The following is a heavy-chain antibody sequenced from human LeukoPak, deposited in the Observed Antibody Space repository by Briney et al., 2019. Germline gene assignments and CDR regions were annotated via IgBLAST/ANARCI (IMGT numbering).Heavy chain of an antibody. CDR1: GYTFTSYG. J-gene: IGHJ4*02. V-gene: IGHV1-18*01. D-gene: IGHD6-13*01. CDR3: ARDPGIAAAGTSPRLDY. Sequence: ASVKVSCKASGYTFTSYGISWVRQAPGQGLEWMEWISAYNGNTNYAQKLQGRVTMTTDTSTSTAYMELRSLRSDDTAVYYCARDPGIAAAGTSPRLDYWGQGTLVTVSS. CDR2: ISAYNGNT.